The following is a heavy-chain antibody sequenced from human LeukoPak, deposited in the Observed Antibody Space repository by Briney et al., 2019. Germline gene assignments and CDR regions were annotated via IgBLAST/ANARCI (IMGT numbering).Heavy chain of an antibody. D-gene: IGHD3-22*01. Sequence: SETLSLTCTVSGGSISGSSYYWGWIRQPPGKGLEWIGSIYYSGSTNYNPSLKSRVTISVDTSKNQFSLKLSSVTAADTAVYYCARDRSPEHYYDSSHWDYYYGMDVWGQGTTVTVSS. V-gene: IGHV4-39*07. CDR1: GGSISGSSYY. J-gene: IGHJ6*02. CDR2: IYYSGST. CDR3: ARDRSPEHYYDSSHWDYYYGMDV.